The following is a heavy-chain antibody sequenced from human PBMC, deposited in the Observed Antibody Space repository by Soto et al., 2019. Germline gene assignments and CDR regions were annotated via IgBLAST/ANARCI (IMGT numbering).Heavy chain of an antibody. CDR3: AKTYIQPLLGSYGAYYFDY. CDR1: GFTFSSYA. J-gene: IGHJ4*02. CDR2: ISGSGGST. Sequence: EVQLLESGGGLVQPGGSLRLSCAASGFTFSSYAMSWVRQAPGKGLEWVSAISGSGGSTYYADSVKGRFTISRDNSKNTLYLQMNSLRAEDTAVYYCAKTYIQPLLGSYGAYYFDYWGQGTLVTVSS. D-gene: IGHD5-18*01. V-gene: IGHV3-23*01.